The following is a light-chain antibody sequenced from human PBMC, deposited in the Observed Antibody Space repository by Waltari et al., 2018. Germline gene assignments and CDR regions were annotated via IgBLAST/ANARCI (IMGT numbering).Light chain of an antibody. V-gene: IGKV6D-21*02. CDR2: CAS. CDR1: QSIGSR. CDR3: HQIASLPRT. Sequence: EIVLTQSPDFQSVAPKEKVTITCRASQSIGSRLHWYQQKPDQSPKLLIKCASQAISGVPSRFSGSGSGTDCTLTINSLEAEDVAVYYCHQIASLPRTFGPGTKVEIK. J-gene: IGKJ1*01.